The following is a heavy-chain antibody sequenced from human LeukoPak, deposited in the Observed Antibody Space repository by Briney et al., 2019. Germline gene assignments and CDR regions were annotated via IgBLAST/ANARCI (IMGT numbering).Heavy chain of an antibody. CDR2: ISGSGGST. V-gene: IGHV3-23*01. D-gene: IGHD4-11*01. J-gene: IGHJ4*02. Sequence: GGSLRLSCAASGFTFSSYAMSWVRQAPGKGLEWVPGISGSGGSTSYADSVKGRFTLSRDNSKNTLYLQMNSLRAEDTAVYYCAKKPQDYTNYYFDCWGQGTLVTVSS. CDR1: GFTFSSYA. CDR3: AKKPQDYTNYYFDC.